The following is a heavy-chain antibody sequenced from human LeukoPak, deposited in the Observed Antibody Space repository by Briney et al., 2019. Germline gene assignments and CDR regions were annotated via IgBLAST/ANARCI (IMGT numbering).Heavy chain of an antibody. Sequence: PSETLSLTCTVSGGSISSGSYYWSWIRQPAGKGLEWIGRIYTSESTNYNPSLKSRVTISVDTSKNQFSLKLSSVTAADTAVYYCAREARAYYYYYMDVWGKGTTVTISS. CDR3: AREARAYYYYYMDV. V-gene: IGHV4-61*02. J-gene: IGHJ6*03. CDR1: GGSISSGSYY. CDR2: IYTSEST.